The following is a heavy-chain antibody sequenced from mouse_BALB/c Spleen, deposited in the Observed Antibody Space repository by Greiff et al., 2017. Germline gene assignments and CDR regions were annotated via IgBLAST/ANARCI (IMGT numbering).Heavy chain of an antibody. Sequence: VQLQESGPELVKPGALVKISCKASGYTFTSYDINWVKQCPGQGLEWIGWIYTGDGSTKYNEKFKGKATLTADKSSSTAYMQLSSLTSENSAVYFCARSGYGSSYPFAYWGQGTLVTVSA. D-gene: IGHD1-1*01. CDR2: IYTGDGST. CDR3: ARSGYGSSYPFAY. V-gene: IGHV1S56*01. CDR1: GYTFTSYD. J-gene: IGHJ3*01.